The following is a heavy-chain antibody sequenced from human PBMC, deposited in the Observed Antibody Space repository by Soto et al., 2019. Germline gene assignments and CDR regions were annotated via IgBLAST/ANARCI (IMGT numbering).Heavy chain of an antibody. J-gene: IGHJ4*02. V-gene: IGHV4-39*01. CDR3: ARYYGDYKNYFDY. CDR1: GGSISSSDNF. CDR2: IYYSGST. D-gene: IGHD4-17*01. Sequence: QLQLQESGPGLVKPSETLSLTCTVSGGSISSSDNFWGWIRQPPGKGLELIGSIYYSGSTYNNPSLTSRVTLSVDTSKNQFSLKLNSVTAAAPAVYYCARYYGDYKNYFDYWGQGTLVTVSS.